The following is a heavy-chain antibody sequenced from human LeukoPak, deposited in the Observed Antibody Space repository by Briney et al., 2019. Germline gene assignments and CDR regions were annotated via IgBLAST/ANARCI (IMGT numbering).Heavy chain of an antibody. CDR2: ISTGGRTI. CDR3: ARGSGYVLDY. D-gene: IGHD2-15*01. J-gene: IGHJ4*02. Sequence: GGSLRLSCAASGFSFSAFEMNWVGQAPGKGPEGISHISTGGRTIYYADSVKGRFTISRDNAKNSLYLQMNSLRGEDTGVYYCARGSGYVLDYWNQGTLVTVSS. CDR1: GFSFSAFE. V-gene: IGHV3-48*03.